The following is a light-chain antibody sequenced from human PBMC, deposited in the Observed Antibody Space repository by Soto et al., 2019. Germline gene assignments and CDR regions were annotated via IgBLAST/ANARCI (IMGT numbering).Light chain of an antibody. Sequence: DLQMTQSPSTLSASVGDRVTITCRASQSISTWLAWYQQQPGKAPKVLINEASILESGVPSRFSGSGSGTEFTLTITSLQPDDFATYYCQHYNDYSYTFGQGTKLEIK. CDR3: QHYNDYSYT. J-gene: IGKJ2*01. V-gene: IGKV1-5*03. CDR1: QSISTW. CDR2: EAS.